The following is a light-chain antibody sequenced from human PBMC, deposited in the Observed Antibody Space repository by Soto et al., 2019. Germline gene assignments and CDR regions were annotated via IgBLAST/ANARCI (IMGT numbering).Light chain of an antibody. J-gene: IGKJ1*01. Sequence: DVQMNQSPSTLSATVGDRVTITSRASQSISSWLAWYQQKPGKAPKLLIYDASSLESGVPSRFSGSGSGTEFTLTISSLQPDDFATYYCQQYNSYSKPFGQGT. V-gene: IGKV1-5*01. CDR2: DAS. CDR3: QQYNSYSKP. CDR1: QSISSW.